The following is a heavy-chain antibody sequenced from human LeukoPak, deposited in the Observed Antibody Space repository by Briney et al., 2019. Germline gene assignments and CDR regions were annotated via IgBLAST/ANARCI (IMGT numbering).Heavy chain of an antibody. V-gene: IGHV3-11*01. CDR2: IGNSGTTI. J-gene: IGHJ6*02. CDR3: ARRERRSDV. D-gene: IGHD1-26*01. CDR1: GFTFSDYY. Sequence: GGSLRLSCAASGFTFSDYYMTWIRQAPGKGLEWVSYIGNSGTTIYYADSVKGRFTISRDNAKNSLYLQMNSLRAEDTAVYYCARRERRSDVWGQGTTVTVSS.